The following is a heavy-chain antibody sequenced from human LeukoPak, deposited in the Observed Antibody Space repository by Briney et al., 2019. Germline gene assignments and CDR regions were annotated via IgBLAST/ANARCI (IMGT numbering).Heavy chain of an antibody. CDR2: ISSSSYI. CDR3: ARDFGVVTDSDY. J-gene: IGHJ4*02. Sequence: GGSLRLSCAASGFTFSSYSMNWVRQAPGKGLEWVSSISSSSYIYYADSVKGRFTISRGNAKNSLYLQMNSLRAEDTAVYYCARDFGVVTDSDYWGQGTLVTVSS. CDR1: GFTFSSYS. V-gene: IGHV3-21*01. D-gene: IGHD3-3*01.